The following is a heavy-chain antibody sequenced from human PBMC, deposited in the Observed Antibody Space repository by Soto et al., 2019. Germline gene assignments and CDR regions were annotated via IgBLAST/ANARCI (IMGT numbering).Heavy chain of an antibody. CDR1: GYSFTSYW. CDR2: IYAGDSDT. V-gene: IGHV5-51*01. CDR3: ATGTTLGYYYMDV. Sequence: GESLKISCKGSGYSFTSYWIGWVRQMPGKGLEWMGNIYAGDSDTRYSPSFQGQVTISVDKSISTAYLQWSSLKASDTAIYYCATGTTLGYYYMDVWGKGTTVTVSS. D-gene: IGHD1-1*01. J-gene: IGHJ6*03.